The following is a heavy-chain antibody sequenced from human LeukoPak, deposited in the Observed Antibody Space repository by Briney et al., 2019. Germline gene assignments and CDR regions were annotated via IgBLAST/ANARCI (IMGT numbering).Heavy chain of an antibody. CDR3: ARDIDHGDYGGIGY. CDR2: INPNSGGT. CDR1: GYTFTGYY. Sequence: ASVKVSCKASGYTFTGYYMHWLRQAPGQGLEWMGRINPNSGGTNYAQKFQGRVTMTRDTSISTAYMELSRLRSDDTAVYYCARDIDHGDYGGIGYWGQGTLITVSS. V-gene: IGHV1-2*06. J-gene: IGHJ4*02. D-gene: IGHD4-17*01.